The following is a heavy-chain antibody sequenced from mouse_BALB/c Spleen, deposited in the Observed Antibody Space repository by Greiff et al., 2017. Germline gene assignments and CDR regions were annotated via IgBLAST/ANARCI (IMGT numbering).Heavy chain of an antibody. D-gene: IGHD2-14*01. J-gene: IGHJ4*01. CDR2: ISYDGSN. CDR3: AEVRQGYAMDY. CDR1: GYSITSGYY. V-gene: IGHV3-6*02. Sequence: VQLQQSGPGLVKPSQSLSLTCSVTGYSITSGYYWNWIRQFPGNKLEWMGYISYDGSNNYNPSLKNRISITRDTSKNQFFLKLNSVTTEDTATYYCAEVRQGYAMDYWGQGTSVTVSS.